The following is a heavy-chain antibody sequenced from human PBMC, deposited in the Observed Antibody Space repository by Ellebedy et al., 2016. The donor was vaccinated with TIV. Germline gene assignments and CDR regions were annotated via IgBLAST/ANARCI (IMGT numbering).Heavy chain of an antibody. CDR1: GYSFTSYW. D-gene: IGHD4-17*01. V-gene: IGHV5-51*01. Sequence: GGSLRLXXKGSGYSFTSYWIGWVRQMPGKGLEWMGIIYPGDSDTRYSPSSQGQVTISADKSISTAYLQWSSLKASDTAMYYCARNGDYEPFDYWGQGTLVTVSS. CDR3: ARNGDYEPFDY. CDR2: IYPGDSDT. J-gene: IGHJ4*02.